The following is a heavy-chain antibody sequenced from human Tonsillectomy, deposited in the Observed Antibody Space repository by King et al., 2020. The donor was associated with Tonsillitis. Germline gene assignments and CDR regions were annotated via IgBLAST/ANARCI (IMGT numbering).Heavy chain of an antibody. Sequence: VQLVESGGGLVQPGGSLRLSCAASGFIFSSFEMSWVRQAPGKGLECVSYISSSGSTIYYADSVKGRFTISRDNAKNSLYLQMNSLRAEDTAVYYCARGGCSSTSCTSFYYYNYMDVWGKGTTVTVSS. D-gene: IGHD2-2*01. CDR2: ISSSGSTI. CDR3: ARGGCSSTSCTSFYYYNYMDV. V-gene: IGHV3-48*03. CDR1: GFIFSSFE. J-gene: IGHJ6*03.